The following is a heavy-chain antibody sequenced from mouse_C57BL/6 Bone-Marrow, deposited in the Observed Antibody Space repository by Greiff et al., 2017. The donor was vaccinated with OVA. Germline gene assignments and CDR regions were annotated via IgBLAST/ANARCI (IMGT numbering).Heavy chain of an antibody. CDR2: IGPGRGST. CDR1: GYTFTDYY. V-gene: IGHV1-77*01. J-gene: IGHJ2*01. CDR3: ARGGIITTVVATKVDY. D-gene: IGHD1-1*01. Sequence: QVQLQQSGAELVQPGASVKISCKASGYTFTDYYINWVKQRPGQGLEWIGKIGPGRGSTYYNEKIKGQATLTADKYSGTAYIQLSSLTSEDSAVYICARGGIITTVVATKVDYWGQGTTLTVSS.